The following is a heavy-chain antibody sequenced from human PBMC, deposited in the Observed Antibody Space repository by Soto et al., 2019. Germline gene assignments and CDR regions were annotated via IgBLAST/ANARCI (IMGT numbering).Heavy chain of an antibody. CDR1: GGSFSGYY. Sequence: SETLSLTCAVYGGSFSGYYWSWIRQPPGKWLEWIGEINHSGSTNYNPSLKSRVTISVDTSKNQFSLKLSSVTAADTAVYYCARGARITIFGVAYFGFDYWGQGXLVTVYS. CDR3: ARGARITIFGVAYFGFDY. D-gene: IGHD3-3*01. J-gene: IGHJ4*02. V-gene: IGHV4-34*01. CDR2: INHSGST.